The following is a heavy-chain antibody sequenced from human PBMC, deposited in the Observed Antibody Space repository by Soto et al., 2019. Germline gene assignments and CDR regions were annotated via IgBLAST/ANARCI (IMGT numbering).Heavy chain of an antibody. J-gene: IGHJ4*02. V-gene: IGHV4-31*03. Sequence: QVELQESVPGLVKPSQTLSLTCTVSGGSISSGGYYWSWVRQHPGKGLEWIGYIYDSGSTYYNPSLKSRVTISVDTSKNQFSLKLTSVTAADTAVYYCASQATGWYPDYWGQGTLVTVYS. CDR3: ASQATGWYPDY. CDR1: GGSISSGGYY. D-gene: IGHD6-19*01. CDR2: IYDSGST.